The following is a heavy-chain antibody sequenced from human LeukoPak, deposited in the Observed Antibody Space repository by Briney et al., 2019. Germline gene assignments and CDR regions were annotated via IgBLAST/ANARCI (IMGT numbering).Heavy chain of an antibody. D-gene: IGHD6-13*01. V-gene: IGHV3-7*01. J-gene: IGHJ4*02. CDR1: GLTFSSYW. CDR3: ARDRAAGRPHFDY. Sequence: GGSLRLSCAASGLTFSSYWMSWVRQAPGKGLEWVANIKQDGSDKYYADSVKGRFTISRDNAKNSLYLQVNSLRVEDTAVYYCARDRAAGRPHFDYWGQGTLVTVSS. CDR2: IKQDGSDK.